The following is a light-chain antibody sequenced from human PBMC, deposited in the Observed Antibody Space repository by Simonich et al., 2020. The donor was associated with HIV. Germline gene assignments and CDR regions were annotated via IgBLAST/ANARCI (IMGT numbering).Light chain of an antibody. V-gene: IGKV3-15*01. J-gene: IGKJ2*01. CDR3: QQYGSSPPYT. CDR1: QSVSSD. Sequence: EIVMTQSPATLSVSPGERATPSCRAIQSVSSDLAWYHQEPGQAPRLLIYGASTRATGIPARFSGSGSWTEFTLTISRLEPEDFAVYYCQQYGSSPPYTFGQGTKLEIK. CDR2: GAS.